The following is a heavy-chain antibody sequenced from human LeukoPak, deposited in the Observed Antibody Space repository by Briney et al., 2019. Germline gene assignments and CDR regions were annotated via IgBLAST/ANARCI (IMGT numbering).Heavy chain of an antibody. J-gene: IGHJ6*02. CDR3: ARVTRYFDSSGYYLDYSYGMDV. V-gene: IGHV1-69*04. D-gene: IGHD3-22*01. CDR2: GIPILGIA. CDR1: VWSFSSYA. Sequence: SVNVSCKCSVWSFSSYAIIWVRQAPRQGLEGMGRGIPILGIANYAQKFQGRITITSNKSTSTAYMELSSLSSEATAVSSCARVTRYFDSSGYYLDYSYGMDVWGQGTPVTVSS.